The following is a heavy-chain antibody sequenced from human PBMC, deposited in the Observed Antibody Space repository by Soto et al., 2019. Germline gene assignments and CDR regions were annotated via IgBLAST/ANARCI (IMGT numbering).Heavy chain of an antibody. CDR2: IYYSGST. Sequence: SETLSLTGTRPGGSISSYYWSWIRQPPGKGLEWIGYIYYSGSTNYNPSLKSRVTISVDTSKNQFSLKLSSVTAADTAVYYCARVFWDSSGHYLDYWGQGTLVTVSS. D-gene: IGHD3-22*01. J-gene: IGHJ4*02. CDR1: GGSISSYY. V-gene: IGHV4-59*01. CDR3: ARVFWDSSGHYLDY.